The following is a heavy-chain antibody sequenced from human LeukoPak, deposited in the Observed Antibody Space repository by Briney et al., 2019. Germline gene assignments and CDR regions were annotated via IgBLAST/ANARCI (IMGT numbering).Heavy chain of an antibody. CDR1: GGSISSSSYY. J-gene: IGHJ5*02. CDR2: IYYSGST. V-gene: IGHV4-39*07. Sequence: PSETLSLTCTVSGGSISSSSYYWGWIRQPPGKGLEWIGSIYYSGSTYYNPSLKSRVTISVDTSKNQFSLKLSSVTAADTAVYYCARGRPGIAASNWFDPWGQGTLVTVSS. D-gene: IGHD6-13*01. CDR3: ARGRPGIAASNWFDP.